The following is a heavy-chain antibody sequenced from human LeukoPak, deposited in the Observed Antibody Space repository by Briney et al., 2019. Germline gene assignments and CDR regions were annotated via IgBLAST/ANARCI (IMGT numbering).Heavy chain of an antibody. V-gene: IGHV1-8*03. D-gene: IGHD3-10*01. CDR2: MNPNSGNT. CDR3: AVTDYGSGSYRDY. CDR1: GYTFTSYD. Sequence: ASVKVSCKASGYTFTSYDINWVRQASGQGLEWMGWMNPNSGNTGYAQKFQGRVTITRNTSISTAYMELSSLRSEDTAVYYCAVTDYGSGSYRDYWGQGTLVTVSS. J-gene: IGHJ4*02.